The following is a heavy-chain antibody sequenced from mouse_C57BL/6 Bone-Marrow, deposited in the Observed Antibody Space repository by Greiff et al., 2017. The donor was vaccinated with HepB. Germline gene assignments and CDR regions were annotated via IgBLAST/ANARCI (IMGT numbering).Heavy chain of an antibody. D-gene: IGHD1-1*01. CDR2: IDPEDGDT. Sequence: VQLQQPGAELVMPGASVKLSCTASGFNIKDYYMHWVKQRPEQGLEWIGRIDPEDGDTEYAPKFQGKATMTADTSSNTAYLQLSSLTSEDTAVYYCTTFYGSSSYWYFDVWGTGTTVTVSS. J-gene: IGHJ1*03. V-gene: IGHV14-1*01. CDR3: TTFYGSSSYWYFDV. CDR1: GFNIKDYY.